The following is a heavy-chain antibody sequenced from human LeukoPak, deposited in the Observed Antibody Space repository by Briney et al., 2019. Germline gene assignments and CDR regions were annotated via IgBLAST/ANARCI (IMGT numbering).Heavy chain of an antibody. D-gene: IGHD4-17*01. Sequence: PGGSLRLSCAASGFTFSNHAVSWVRQAPGRGLEWVSAISGNSGLTYYADSVKGRFTISRDNSKNTLFLQMNSLRAEDTAVYYCARRGESASYGDYRFDYWGQGTLVTVSS. CDR3: ARRGESASYGDYRFDY. J-gene: IGHJ4*02. CDR2: ISGNSGLT. CDR1: GFTFSNHA. V-gene: IGHV3-23*01.